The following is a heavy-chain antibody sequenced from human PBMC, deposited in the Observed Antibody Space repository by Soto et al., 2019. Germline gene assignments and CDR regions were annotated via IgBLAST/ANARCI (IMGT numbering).Heavy chain of an antibody. CDR2: INYDGYS. J-gene: IGHJ6*02. Sequence: QVQLQESGPGLVKPSETLSLTCTVSGGSITNYYCSWFRQPPGKGLEWIGYINYDGYSAYNLSLRRRLTLSMASSKTQFSLMLESVTATDTAVYYCARHGFGPLHGLVDVWGQGTTVIVSS. CDR1: GGSITNYY. CDR3: ARHGFGPLHGLVDV. D-gene: IGHD3-10*01. V-gene: IGHV4-59*08.